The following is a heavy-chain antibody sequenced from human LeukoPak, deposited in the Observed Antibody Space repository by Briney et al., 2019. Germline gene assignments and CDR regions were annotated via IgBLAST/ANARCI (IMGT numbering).Heavy chain of an antibody. CDR1: GYTFTGYY. V-gene: IGHV1-2*04. Sequence: ASVKVSCTASGYTFTGYYLHWVRQAPGQGLEWMGWINPNSGGTNYAQKFQGWVTMTRDTSISTAYMELSRLRSDDTAVYYCARVGATTDFDYWGQGTLVTVSS. J-gene: IGHJ4*02. CDR2: INPNSGGT. CDR3: ARVGATTDFDY. D-gene: IGHD1-26*01.